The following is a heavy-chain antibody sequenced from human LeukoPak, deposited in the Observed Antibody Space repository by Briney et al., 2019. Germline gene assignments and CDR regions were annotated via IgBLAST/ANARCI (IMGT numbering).Heavy chain of an antibody. CDR3: ARDRENTYYYDSSGPGDAFDI. D-gene: IGHD3-22*01. Sequence: ASVKVSCKASGYTFTVYYMHWVRQAPGQGLEWMGWINPNSGGTNYAQKFQGRVTMTRDTSISTAYMELSRLRSDDTAVYYCARDRENTYYYDSSGPGDAFDIWGQGTMVTVSS. V-gene: IGHV1-2*02. J-gene: IGHJ3*02. CDR1: GYTFTVYY. CDR2: INPNSGGT.